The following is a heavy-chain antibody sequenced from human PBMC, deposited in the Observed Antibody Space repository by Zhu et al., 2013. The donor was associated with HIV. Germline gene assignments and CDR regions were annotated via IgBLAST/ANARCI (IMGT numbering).Heavy chain of an antibody. J-gene: IGHJ3*02. CDR2: IYYSGST. V-gene: IGHV4-30-4*01. Sequence: VQLQESGPGLVKPSQTLSLTCTVSGGSISSGDYYWSWIRQPPGKGLEWIGYIYYSGSTYYNPSLKSRVTISVDTSKNQFSLKLSSVTAADTAVYYCARDRGYSSSWYPDAFDIWGQGTTVTVSS. CDR3: ARDRGYSSSWYPDAFDI. CDR1: GGSISSGDYY. D-gene: IGHD6-13*01.